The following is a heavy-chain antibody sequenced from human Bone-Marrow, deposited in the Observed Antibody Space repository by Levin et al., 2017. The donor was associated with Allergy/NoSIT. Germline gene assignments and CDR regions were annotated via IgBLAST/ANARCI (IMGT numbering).Heavy chain of an antibody. J-gene: IGHJ4*02. V-gene: IGHV4-59*01. CDR2: IYLSGGI. Sequence: GSLRLSCTVSGDSISSYYWNWIRQTPGKGLEWIGYIYLSGGIYYNPSLGGRVTISADTAKNQFSLKLSSMTAADTAVYYCARKGGTGWFTYFFDYWGLGTLVTVSS. D-gene: IGHD6-19*01. CDR3: ARKGGTGWFTYFFDY. CDR1: GDSISSYY.